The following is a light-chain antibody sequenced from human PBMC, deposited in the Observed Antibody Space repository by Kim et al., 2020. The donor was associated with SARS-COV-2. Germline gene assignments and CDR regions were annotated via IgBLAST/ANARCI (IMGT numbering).Light chain of an antibody. J-gene: IGLJ2*01. CDR2: LNSDGSH. CDR3: QTWGTGIGV. CDR1: SGHSSYA. Sequence: QLVLTQSPSASASLGASVKLTCTLSSGHSSYAIAWHQQQPEKGPRYLMKLNSDGSHSKGDGIPDRFSGSSSGAERYLTISCLQSEDEADYYCQTWGTGIGVFGGGPKLTVL. V-gene: IGLV4-69*01.